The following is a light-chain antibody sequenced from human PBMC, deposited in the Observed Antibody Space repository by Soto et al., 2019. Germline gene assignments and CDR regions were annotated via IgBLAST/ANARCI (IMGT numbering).Light chain of an antibody. CDR2: DVS. J-gene: IGLJ2*01. CDR1: SSDVGGYNY. Sequence: QSALTQPASVSGSPGQSITISCTGTSSDVGGYNYGSWYQQHPGKAPKLMIYDVSNRPSGVSNRFSGSKSSNTASLTISGLPAEDEADYYCSSYTRSSTFVVFGGATKLTVL. V-gene: IGLV2-14*01. CDR3: SSYTRSSTFVV.